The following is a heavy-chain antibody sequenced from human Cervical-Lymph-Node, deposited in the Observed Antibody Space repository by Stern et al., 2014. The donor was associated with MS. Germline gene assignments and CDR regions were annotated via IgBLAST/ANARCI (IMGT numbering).Heavy chain of an antibody. Sequence: QVQLQESGPGLVKPSETLSLTCSVSGGSISRSTYYWGWIRQPPGKGLEWIGSIYYSGTTYYNPSLKSRVTIETSTNQFSLRPPSVTAADTAVYYCARHDGWLPHYWSQGTLVTVSS. D-gene: IGHD5-12*01. CDR2: IYYSGTT. V-gene: IGHV4-39*01. CDR3: ARHDGWLPHY. J-gene: IGHJ4*02. CDR1: GGSISRSTYY.